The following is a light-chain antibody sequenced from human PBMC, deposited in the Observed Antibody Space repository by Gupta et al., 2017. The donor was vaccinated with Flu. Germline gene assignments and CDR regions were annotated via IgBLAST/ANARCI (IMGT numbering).Light chain of an antibody. CDR2: ADS. CDR1: NIESKS. CDR3: HMWDDGRDNPGV. J-gene: IGLJ2*01. V-gene: IGLV3-21*02. Sequence: SYVLTQPPSVSVAPGQAARITCGGNNIESKSVHWYQQKPGQAPVLLVYADSDRPSGIPERFSCSTSGNTATLTITMVDAGEEAAYHCHMWDDGRDNPGVFGGGTKLTVL.